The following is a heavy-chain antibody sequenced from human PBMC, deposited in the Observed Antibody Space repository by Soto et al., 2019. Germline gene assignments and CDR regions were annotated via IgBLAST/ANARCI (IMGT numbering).Heavy chain of an antibody. V-gene: IGHV1-69*12. J-gene: IGHJ6*02. CDR2: IIPIFGTA. CDR1: GGTFSSYA. CDR3: ARDLEGSGTPGRYYDGRDV. D-gene: IGHD2-15*01. Sequence: QVQLVQSGAEVKKPGSSVKVSCKASGGTFSSYAISWVRQAPGQGLEWMGGIIPIFGTANYAKKFQGRVTITADESTSTAYMELSSLRSEDTAVYYCARDLEGSGTPGRYYDGRDVWVQGTTVTVSS.